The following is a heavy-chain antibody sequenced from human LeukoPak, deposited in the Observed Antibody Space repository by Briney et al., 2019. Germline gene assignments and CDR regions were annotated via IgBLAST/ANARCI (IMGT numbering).Heavy chain of an antibody. D-gene: IGHD2-21*01. CDR3: ARGAYGGSCDY. CDR2: ISSEGSTK. Sequence: QTGGSLRLSCAASGFTFSNYAIHWVRQAPGKGLEWVAIISSEGSTKYYAESLKGRFTVSRDNSKSTLNLQMNSLRAEDTAVYYCARGAYGGSCDYWGQGTLVTVSS. CDR1: GFTFSNYA. J-gene: IGHJ4*02. V-gene: IGHV3-30*04.